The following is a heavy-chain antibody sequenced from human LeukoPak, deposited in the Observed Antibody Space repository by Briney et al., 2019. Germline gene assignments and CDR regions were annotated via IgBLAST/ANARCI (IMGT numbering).Heavy chain of an antibody. CDR3: ARGGEMATRTKAFDI. CDR2: ISSSGSAI. CDR1: GFTFSDYY. D-gene: IGHD5-24*01. V-gene: IGHV3-11*01. J-gene: IGHJ3*02. Sequence: GGSLRLSCAASGFTFSDYYMSWIRQAPGKGVEWVSYISSSGSAIYYADSVKGRFTISRDNAKNSLYLQMNSLRAEDTAVYYCARGGEMATRTKAFDIWGQGTMVTVSS.